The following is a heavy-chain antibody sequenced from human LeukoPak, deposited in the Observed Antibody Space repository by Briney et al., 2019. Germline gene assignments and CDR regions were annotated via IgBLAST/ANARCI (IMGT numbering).Heavy chain of an antibody. CDR3: ARDDWNYDRLWKYYFDY. J-gene: IGHJ4*02. D-gene: IGHD3-3*01. V-gene: IGHV3-30*03. Sequence: PGGSLRLSCAASGFTFSTYGMHWVRQAPGKGLEWVAVISYDGSNKYYADSVKGRFTISRDNSMDTLYLQMNSLRAEDTAVYYCARDDWNYDRLWKYYFDYWGQGTLVTVSS. CDR1: GFTFSTYG. CDR2: ISYDGSNK.